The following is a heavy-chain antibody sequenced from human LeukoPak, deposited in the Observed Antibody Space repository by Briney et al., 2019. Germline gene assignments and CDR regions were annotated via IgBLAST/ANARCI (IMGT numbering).Heavy chain of an antibody. D-gene: IGHD5-18*01. J-gene: IGHJ3*02. V-gene: IGHV3-30*03. Sequence: GGSLRLSCAASGFTFSSYSMNWVRQAPGKGLEWVAVISYDGSNKYYADSVKGRFTISRDNSKNTLYLQMSSLRSEDMAVYYCARVRGKRGYSYGLGLGAFDIWGQGTMVTVSS. CDR2: ISYDGSNK. CDR3: ARVRGKRGYSYGLGLGAFDI. CDR1: GFTFSSYS.